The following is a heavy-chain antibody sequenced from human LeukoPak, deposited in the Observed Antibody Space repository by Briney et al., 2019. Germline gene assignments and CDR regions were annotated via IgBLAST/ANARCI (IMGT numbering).Heavy chain of an antibody. D-gene: IGHD5-24*01. CDR1: GYTLTELS. CDR3: ATDLQGWLQLNY. J-gene: IGHJ4*02. CDR2: FDPEDGET. Sequence: ASVKVSCKVSGYTLTELSMHWVRQAPGKALEWMGGFDPEDGETIYAQKFQGRVTMTEDTSTDTAYMELSSLRSEDTAVYYCATDLQGWLQLNYWGQGTLVTVSS. V-gene: IGHV1-24*01.